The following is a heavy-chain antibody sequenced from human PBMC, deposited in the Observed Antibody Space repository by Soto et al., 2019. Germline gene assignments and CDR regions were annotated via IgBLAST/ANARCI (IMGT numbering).Heavy chain of an antibody. CDR2: IYYSGST. CDR1: GGSISSSSYY. Sequence: SETLSLTCTVSGGSISSSSYYWGWIRQPPGKGLEWIGSIYYSGSTYYNPSLKSRVTISVDTSKNQFSLKLSSVTAADTAVYYCARQGRIAARRSYYYGMDVWGQGTTVPVSS. D-gene: IGHD6-6*01. CDR3: ARQGRIAARRSYYYGMDV. J-gene: IGHJ6*02. V-gene: IGHV4-39*01.